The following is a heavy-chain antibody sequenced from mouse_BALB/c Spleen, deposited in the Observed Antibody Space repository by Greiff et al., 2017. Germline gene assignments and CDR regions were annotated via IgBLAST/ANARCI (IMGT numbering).Heavy chain of an antibody. CDR2: INPSNGRT. Sequence: QVQLQQPGAELVKPGASVKLSCKASGYTFTSYWMHWVKQRPGQGLEWIGEINPSNGRTNYNEKFKSKATLTVDKSSSTAYMQLSSLTSEDSAVYDCARSKYGNYYAMDYWGQGTSVTVSS. V-gene: IGHV1S81*02. CDR1: GYTFTSYW. CDR3: ARSKYGNYYAMDY. D-gene: IGHD2-10*02. J-gene: IGHJ4*01.